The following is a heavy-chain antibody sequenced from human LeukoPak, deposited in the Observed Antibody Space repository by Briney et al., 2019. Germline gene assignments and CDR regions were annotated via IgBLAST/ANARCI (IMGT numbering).Heavy chain of an antibody. V-gene: IGHV1-18*01. CDR1: GYTFTSYG. D-gene: IGHD3-10*01. CDR3: ARDGAPLLWFGESYNWFDP. CDR2: ISAYNGNT. J-gene: IGHJ5*02. Sequence: ASVKVSCKASGYTFTSYGISWVRQAPGQGLEWMGWISAYNGNTNYAQKLQGRVTMTTDTSTSTAYMELRSLRSDDTAVYYCARDGAPLLWFGESYNWFDPWGQGTLVTVSS.